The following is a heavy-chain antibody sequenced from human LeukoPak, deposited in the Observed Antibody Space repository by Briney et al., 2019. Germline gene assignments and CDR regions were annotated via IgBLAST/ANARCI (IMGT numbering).Heavy chain of an antibody. CDR3: AREGRQDYVYFDH. J-gene: IGHJ4*02. Sequence: SETLSLTCTVSGGSISSYYWSWIRQPAGKAPEWIGRIYSSGIINYNPSLKSRVTMSVDTSKNQFSLKLSSVTAADTAMYYCAREGRQDYVYFDHWGQGSLVTVSS. D-gene: IGHD4-17*01. V-gene: IGHV4-4*07. CDR2: IYSSGII. CDR1: GGSISSYY.